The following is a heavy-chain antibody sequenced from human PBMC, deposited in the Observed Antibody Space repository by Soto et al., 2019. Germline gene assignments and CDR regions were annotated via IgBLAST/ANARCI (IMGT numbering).Heavy chain of an antibody. V-gene: IGHV3-21*03. D-gene: IGHD3-3*01. J-gene: IGHJ6*02. CDR2: ISGSSSYI. CDR3: AITGDFWSGLSYYYYYGMDV. Sequence: GGSLRLSCAASGFTFSTYSLNWVRQAPGEGLEWVSSISGSSSYIYYADSVKGRFTISRDNAKNSLFLQMNSLRAEDTAVYYCAITGDFWSGLSYYYYYGMDVWGQGTTVTVSS. CDR1: GFTFSTYS.